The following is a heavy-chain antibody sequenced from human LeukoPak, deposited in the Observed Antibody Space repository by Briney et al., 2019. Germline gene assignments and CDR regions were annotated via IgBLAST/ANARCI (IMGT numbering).Heavy chain of an antibody. CDR2: IYHSGST. J-gene: IGHJ3*02. D-gene: IGHD4-23*01. CDR3: ARDYGGNSGAFDI. Sequence: PSETLSLTCAVSGYSISSGHYWGWIRQPPGKGLEWIGSIYHSGSTYYNPSLKSRVTISVDTSKNQFSLKLSSVTAADTAVYYCARDYGGNSGAFDIWGQGTMVTVSS. V-gene: IGHV4-38-2*02. CDR1: GYSISSGHY.